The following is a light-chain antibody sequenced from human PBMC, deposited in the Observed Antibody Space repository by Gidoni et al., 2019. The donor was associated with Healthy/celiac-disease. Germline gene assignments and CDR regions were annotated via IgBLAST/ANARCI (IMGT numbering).Light chain of an antibody. CDR1: KLGDKY. Sequence: SYELTQPPAVSVSPGQTASITCSGDKLGDKYACWYQQTQGQSPVLVIYHDSKRPSGIPERFSGSNSGNTATLTISGTQAMDEADYYCQAWDSSTGVFGTGTKVTVL. CDR3: QAWDSSTGV. CDR2: HDS. J-gene: IGLJ1*01. V-gene: IGLV3-1*01.